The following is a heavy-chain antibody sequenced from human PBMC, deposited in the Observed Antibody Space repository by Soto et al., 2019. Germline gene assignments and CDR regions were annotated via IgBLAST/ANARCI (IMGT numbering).Heavy chain of an antibody. J-gene: IGHJ4*02. CDR3: ARLSADCTNGVCYLGY. Sequence: GESLKISCKASGYSFTTYWIGWVRQMPGKGLEWMGIIYPGDSDTRYSPSFQGQVTISADKSIGTAYLQWSSLKASDSAMYYCARLSADCTNGVCYLGYWGQGTLVTV. CDR2: IYPGDSDT. D-gene: IGHD2-8*01. V-gene: IGHV5-51*01. CDR1: GYSFTTYW.